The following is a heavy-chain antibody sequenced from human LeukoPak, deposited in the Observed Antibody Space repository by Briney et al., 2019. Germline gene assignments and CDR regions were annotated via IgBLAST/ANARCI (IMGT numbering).Heavy chain of an antibody. J-gene: IGHJ3*02. CDR3: AKSLLTTATGTGRAFDI. V-gene: IGHV3-30-3*01. CDR1: GFTFSSYA. CDR2: ISYDASNI. D-gene: IGHD1-1*01. Sequence: GGSLRLSCAASGFTFSSYAMHWVRQAPGKGLEWVAVISYDASNIYYADSVKGRFTISRDNSKSTLYLQMNSLRAEDTAEYYCAKSLLTTATGTGRAFDIWGQGTMVTVSS.